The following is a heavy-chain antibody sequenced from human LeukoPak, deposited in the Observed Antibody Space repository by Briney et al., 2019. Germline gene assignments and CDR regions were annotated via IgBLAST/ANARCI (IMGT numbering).Heavy chain of an antibody. Sequence: GGSLRLSCAASGFTSSNFAMHWVRQAPGKGLEWVAVISYDGSIKYYADSVKGRFTISRDNSKNTLYLQMNSLRVEDTAVYYCVRDGHGDVEFDSWGQGTLVTVSS. V-gene: IGHV3-30*04. CDR3: VRDGHGDVEFDS. J-gene: IGHJ4*02. D-gene: IGHD4-17*01. CDR1: GFTSSNFA. CDR2: ISYDGSIK.